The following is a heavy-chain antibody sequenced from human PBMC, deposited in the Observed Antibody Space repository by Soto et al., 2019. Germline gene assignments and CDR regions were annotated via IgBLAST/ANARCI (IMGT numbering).Heavy chain of an antibody. J-gene: IGHJ5*02. CDR2: IIPLFGTP. CDR1: GGRLSAYP. CDR3: ATNVDSGYYVRWLGP. Sequence: ASVKRYCKASGGRLSAYPISWGRNATGQGLEWMGGIIPLFGTPDYAQRFQGRVTFTADESTTTVYMELSSLRSEDTAVYYCATNVDSGYYVRWLGPWGQGTLVTVSS. V-gene: IGHV1-69*13. D-gene: IGHD3-3*01.